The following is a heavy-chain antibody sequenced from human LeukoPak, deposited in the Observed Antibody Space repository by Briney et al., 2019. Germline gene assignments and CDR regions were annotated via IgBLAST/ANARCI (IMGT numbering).Heavy chain of an antibody. CDR2: IWYDGSNK. J-gene: IGHJ3*02. Sequence: PGGSLRLSCAASGFTFSSYGMHWVGRAPGKGGEGVAVIWYDGSNKYYADSVKGRFTISRDNSKNTLYLQMNSLRAEDTAVYYCARDLGSRADDAFDIWGQGPMVTVSS. D-gene: IGHD3-10*01. CDR3: ARDLGSRADDAFDI. V-gene: IGHV3-33*01. CDR1: GFTFSSYG.